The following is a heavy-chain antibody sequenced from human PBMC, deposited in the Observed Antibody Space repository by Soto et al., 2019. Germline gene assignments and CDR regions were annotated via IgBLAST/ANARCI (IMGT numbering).Heavy chain of an antibody. J-gene: IGHJ4*02. V-gene: IGHV5-10-1*01. D-gene: IGHD3-22*01. Sequence: GECLKISCKGSGYSFAGYWITWVRQKPGKGLEWMGRIGPSDSQTYYSPSFRGHVTISVTKSITTVFLQWSSLRASDTAMYYCARQIYDSDTGPNFQYYFDSWGQGTPVTVSS. CDR2: IGPSDSQT. CDR3: ARQIYDSDTGPNFQYYFDS. CDR1: GYSFAGYW.